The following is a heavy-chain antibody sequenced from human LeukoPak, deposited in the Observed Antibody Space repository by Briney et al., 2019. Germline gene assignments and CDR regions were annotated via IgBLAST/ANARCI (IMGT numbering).Heavy chain of an antibody. D-gene: IGHD1-26*01. CDR2: ISSSSSYI. CDR1: GFTFSSYS. V-gene: IGHV3-21*01. Sequence: PGGSLRLSCAASGFTFSSYSMNWVRQAPGKGLEWVSSISSSSSYIYYADSVKGRFTISRDNAKNSLYLQMNSLRAEDTAVYYCARGAPRWELLFLFDPWGQGTLVTVSS. CDR3: ARGAPRWELLFLFDP. J-gene: IGHJ5*02.